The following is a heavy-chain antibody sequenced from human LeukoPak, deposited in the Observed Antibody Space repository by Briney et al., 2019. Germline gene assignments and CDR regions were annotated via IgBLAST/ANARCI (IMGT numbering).Heavy chain of an antibody. V-gene: IGHV3-30*18. CDR1: GFTFSNYA. CDR3: VKEYHSRGFGAYFDY. J-gene: IGHJ4*02. D-gene: IGHD3-3*01. Sequence: GGSLRLSCAASGFTFSNYAMSWVRQAPGKGLEWVAVISSDGSIKVYADSVKGRFTLSRDNSINTVDLQMNSLRAEDTAVYYCVKEYHSRGFGAYFDYWGQGTLVTVSS. CDR2: ISSDGSIK.